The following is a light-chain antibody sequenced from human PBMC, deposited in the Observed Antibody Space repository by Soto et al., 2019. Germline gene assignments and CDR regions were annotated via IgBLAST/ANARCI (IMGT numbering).Light chain of an antibody. V-gene: IGLV2-14*01. CDR3: SSYTGSSTYV. CDR1: SSDVGGYNY. CDR2: DVS. Sequence: QSALTQPASVSGSPGQSITISCTGTSSDVGGYNYVSWYQQHPGKAPKLMIYDVSNRPSGISNRFSGSKSGYTASLTISGLQAEDEADYYCSSYTGSSTYVFGTGTKLTVL. J-gene: IGLJ1*01.